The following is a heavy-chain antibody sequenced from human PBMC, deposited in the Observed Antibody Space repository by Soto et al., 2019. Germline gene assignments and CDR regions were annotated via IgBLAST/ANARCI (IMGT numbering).Heavy chain of an antibody. CDR1: GYTFTKFD. CDR3: ARDRWELTY. Sequence: ASVKVSCKASGYTFTKFDINWVRQATGQGLEWMGWMNPNSGNTGYAQKFQGRVTMTRNTSITTAYMELSTLRSEDTAVYYCARDRWELTYWGQGTLVTVPS. CDR2: MNPNSGNT. D-gene: IGHD1-26*01. J-gene: IGHJ4*02. V-gene: IGHV1-8*01.